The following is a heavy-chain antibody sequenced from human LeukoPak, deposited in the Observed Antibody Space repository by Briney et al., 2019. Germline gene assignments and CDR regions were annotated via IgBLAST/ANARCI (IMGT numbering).Heavy chain of an antibody. D-gene: IGHD6-6*01. Sequence: SVKVSCKASGGTFSSYAISWVRQAPGQGLEWMGGIIPIFGTANYAQKFQGRVTITADESTSTAYMELSSLRSEDTAVYYCARVDGGAARLFRATYGMDVWGQGTTVTVSS. V-gene: IGHV1-69*13. CDR2: IIPIFGTA. CDR1: GGTFSSYA. CDR3: ARVDGGAARLFRATYGMDV. J-gene: IGHJ6*02.